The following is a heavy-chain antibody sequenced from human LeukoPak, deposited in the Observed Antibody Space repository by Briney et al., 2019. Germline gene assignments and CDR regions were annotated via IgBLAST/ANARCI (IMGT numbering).Heavy chain of an antibody. CDR3: AKLSMVVTQGFDY. J-gene: IGHJ4*02. D-gene: IGHD4-23*01. Sequence: GGSLRLSCAASGFTFSSYAMSWVRQAPGKGLEWVSAISGSGGSTYYADSVKGRFTISRDNSKNTLYLQMNSLRAEDTAVYYYAKLSMVVTQGFDYWGQGTLVTVSS. CDR1: GFTFSSYA. CDR2: ISGSGGST. V-gene: IGHV3-23*01.